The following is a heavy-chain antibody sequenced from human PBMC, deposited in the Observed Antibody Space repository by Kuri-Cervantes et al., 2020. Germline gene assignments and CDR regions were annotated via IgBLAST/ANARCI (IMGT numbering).Heavy chain of an antibody. J-gene: IGHJ4*02. CDR1: GFTFSNYA. D-gene: IGHD4-17*01. Sequence: GESLKISCAASGFTFSNYAMTWVRQAPGKGLEWVSSIRRSGGTTNYADSVMGRFTISKDNSKDTLYLQMNSLRVEDTAVYYCAKSPRVYYGDYPPDYWGQGTLVTVSS. CDR2: IRRSGGTT. CDR3: AKSPRVYYGDYPPDY. V-gene: IGHV3-23*01.